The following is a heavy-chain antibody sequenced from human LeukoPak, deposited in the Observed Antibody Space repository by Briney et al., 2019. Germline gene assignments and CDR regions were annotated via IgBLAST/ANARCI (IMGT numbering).Heavy chain of an antibody. CDR1: GFTFSSYW. CDR3: ARDRRGWYYGMDV. CDR2: IKQDGSEK. Sequence: GGSLRLSCAASGFTFSSYWMSWVRQAPGKGLEWVANIKQDGSEKYYVDSVKGRFTISRDNAKNSLYLQMNSLRAEDTAVYYCARDRRGWYYGMDVWGQGTTVTVSS. J-gene: IGHJ6*02. D-gene: IGHD1-26*01. V-gene: IGHV3-7*01.